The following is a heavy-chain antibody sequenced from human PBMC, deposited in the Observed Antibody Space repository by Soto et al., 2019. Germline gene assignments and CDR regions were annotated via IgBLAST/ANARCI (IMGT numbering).Heavy chain of an antibody. CDR3: VKERFVVVYCFDY. D-gene: IGHD2-15*01. CDR2: ISSNGGST. Sequence: GGSLRLSCSASGFTFSSYAMHWVRQAPGKGLEYVSAISSNGGSTYYADSVKGRFTISRDNSKNTLYLQMSSLRAEDTAVYYCVKERFVVVYCFDYWGQGTLVTVSS. J-gene: IGHJ4*02. CDR1: GFTFSSYA. V-gene: IGHV3-64D*06.